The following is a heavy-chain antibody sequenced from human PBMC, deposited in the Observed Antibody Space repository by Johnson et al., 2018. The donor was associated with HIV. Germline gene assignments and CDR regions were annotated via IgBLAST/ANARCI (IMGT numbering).Heavy chain of an antibody. CDR3: ASVHSGGAFDI. CDR2: IKEDGSET. V-gene: IGHV3-7*01. CDR1: GFTFSDYY. J-gene: IGHJ3*02. Sequence: VQLVESGGGLVKPGGSLRLSCAASGFTFSDYYMSWIRQAPGKGLEWVANIKEDGSETHYVDSVRGRFTITRDNVKNSLYLQMNSLRADDTACYYCASVHSGGAFDILGQGTMVTVSS.